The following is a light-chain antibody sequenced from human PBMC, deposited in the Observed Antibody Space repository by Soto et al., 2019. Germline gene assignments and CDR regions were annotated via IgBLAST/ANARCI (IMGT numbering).Light chain of an antibody. CDR1: QSISNN. J-gene: IGKJ1*01. V-gene: IGKV3-15*01. CDR2: GAS. CDR3: QQYNNWPRT. Sequence: VMTQSPATLSVSPGERATLSCRASQSISNNLAWYQQKPGQAPRLLIFGASTRATGVPARFSGSGSGTEFILTISSLQSEDFATYYCQQYNNWPRTFGQGTKVDIK.